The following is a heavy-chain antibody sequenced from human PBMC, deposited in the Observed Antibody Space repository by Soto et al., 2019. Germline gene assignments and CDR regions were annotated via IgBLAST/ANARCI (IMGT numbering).Heavy chain of an antibody. Sequence: QITLKESGPTLVKPTQTLTLTCTFSGFSLSTGGVGVGWIRQPPGKALEWLALIYWDNDKRYSPSLKSRLTVTNDSANNPVVLKMPKMAPVDTATYYCVHSRCGGDCLRSYSSHYYYGMDVWGQGTTVTVFS. CDR2: IYWDNDK. CDR3: VHSRCGGDCLRSYSSHYYYGMDV. D-gene: IGHD2-21*02. V-gene: IGHV2-5*02. J-gene: IGHJ6*02. CDR1: GFSLSTGGVG.